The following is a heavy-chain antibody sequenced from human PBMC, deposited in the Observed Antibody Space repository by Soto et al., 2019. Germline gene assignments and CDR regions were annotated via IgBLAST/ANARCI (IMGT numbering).Heavy chain of an antibody. CDR3: TRWAAQTHDYGGPLDN. Sequence: QVQLVQSGAEVKKPGASVKVSCKASGYTFTSHGISWVRQAPGQGPEWMGWISGYNGNTNYAQKVHGRVTLTTDTSTSTAYMELRSLTSDDTAVYYCTRWAAQTHDYGGPLDNWGQGTLVTVSS. D-gene: IGHD4-17*01. J-gene: IGHJ4*02. CDR2: ISGYNGNT. V-gene: IGHV1-18*04. CDR1: GYTFTSHG.